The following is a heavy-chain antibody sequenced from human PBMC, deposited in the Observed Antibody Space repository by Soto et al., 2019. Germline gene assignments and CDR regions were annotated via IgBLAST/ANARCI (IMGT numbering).Heavy chain of an antibody. CDR3: AKNQGIELVPLATVDWFDP. CDR1: GFIVENFV. Sequence: GGSLRLSCAASGFIVENFVMSWVRQAPGKGLEWISSISGSGFNKYYADSVNGRFTISRDNSKSTVYLELNNLSAEDTAVYHFAKNQGIELVPLATVDWFDPWGQGSVVTVSS. J-gene: IGHJ5*02. D-gene: IGHD2-2*01. V-gene: IGHV3-23*01. CDR2: ISGSGFNK.